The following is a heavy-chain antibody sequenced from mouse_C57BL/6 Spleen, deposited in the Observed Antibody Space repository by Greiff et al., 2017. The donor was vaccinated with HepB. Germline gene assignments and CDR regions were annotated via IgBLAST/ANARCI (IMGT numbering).Heavy chain of an antibody. V-gene: IGHV14-2*01. J-gene: IGHJ4*01. CDR2: IDPEDGET. CDR3: ARKIYNAMDY. CDR1: GFNIKDYY. Sequence: VQLQQSGAELLKPGASVKLSCTASGFNIKDYYMHWVKQRTEQGLEWIGRIDPEDGETKYAPKFQCKVTITADTSSNTAYLQLSSLTSEDTAVYYCARKIYNAMDYWGQGTSVTVSS.